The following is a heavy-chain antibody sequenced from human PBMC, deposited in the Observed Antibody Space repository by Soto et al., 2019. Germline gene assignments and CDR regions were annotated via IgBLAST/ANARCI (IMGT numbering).Heavy chain of an antibody. J-gene: IGHJ6*02. D-gene: IGHD6-19*01. CDR1: GGSISSYY. CDR2: IYYSGST. CDR3: ARGAVAGDYYYYYGMDV. Sequence: XETLSLTCTVSGGSISSYYWSWTRQPPGKGLEWIGYIYYSGSTNYNPSLKSRVTISVDTSKNQFSLKLSSVTAADTAVYYCARGAVAGDYYYYYGMDVWGQGTTVTVSS. V-gene: IGHV4-59*01.